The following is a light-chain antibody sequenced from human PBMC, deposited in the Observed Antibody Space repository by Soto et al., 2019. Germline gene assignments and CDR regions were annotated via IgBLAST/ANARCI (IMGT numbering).Light chain of an antibody. CDR3: QQYYDLPLT. J-gene: IGKJ5*01. Sequence: DIPMTQSPSSLSASVGDRVTITCQASQAISNYLNWYHQKPGKAPKLLIYDVSNLEAGVPSRFSGSGSGTDFTFTISSLQPEDIGTYYCQQYYDLPLTFGQGTRLGIK. V-gene: IGKV1-33*01. CDR2: DVS. CDR1: QAISNY.